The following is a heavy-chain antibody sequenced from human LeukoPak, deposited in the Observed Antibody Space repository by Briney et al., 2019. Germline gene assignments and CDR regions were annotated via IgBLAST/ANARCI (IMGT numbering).Heavy chain of an antibody. J-gene: IGHJ3*02. Sequence: GGSLRLSCAASGFTLGNYGMHWVRQAPGKGLEWVAVVYGSGRTYSADSVRGRFIISRDYSKDMLYLQMNGLRTEDTAVYYCARDGSRGIDAFDIWGPGTMVTVSS. CDR2: VYGSGRT. D-gene: IGHD2-2*03. CDR3: ARDGSRGIDAFDI. CDR1: GFTLGNYG. V-gene: IGHV3-53*01.